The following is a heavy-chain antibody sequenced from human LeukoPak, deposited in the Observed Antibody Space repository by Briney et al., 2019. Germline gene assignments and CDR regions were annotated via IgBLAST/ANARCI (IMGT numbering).Heavy chain of an antibody. J-gene: IGHJ4*02. CDR2: ISSSSSYI. V-gene: IGHV3-21*01. Sequence: GGSLRLSCAASGFTVDSNYLSWVRQAPGKGLEWVSSISSSSSYIYYADSVKGRFTISRDNAKNSLYLQMNSLRAEDTAVYYCARDGRYGSFFDYWGQGTLVTVSS. CDR3: ARDGRYGSFFDY. CDR1: GFTVDSNY. D-gene: IGHD4-17*01.